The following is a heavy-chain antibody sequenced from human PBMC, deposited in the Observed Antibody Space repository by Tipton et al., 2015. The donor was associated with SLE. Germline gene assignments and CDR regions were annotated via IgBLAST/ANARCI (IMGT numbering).Heavy chain of an antibody. V-gene: IGHV4-34*01. CDR3: ARGGEYSYGFQNY. CDR1: GGSFSGYY. CDR2: INHSGST. D-gene: IGHD5-18*01. Sequence: TLSLTCAVYGGSFSGYYWSWIRQPPGKGLEWIGEINHSGSTNYNPSLKSRVTISVDTSKNQFSLKLSSVTAADTAVYYCARGGEYSYGFQNYWGQGTLVTVSS. J-gene: IGHJ4*02.